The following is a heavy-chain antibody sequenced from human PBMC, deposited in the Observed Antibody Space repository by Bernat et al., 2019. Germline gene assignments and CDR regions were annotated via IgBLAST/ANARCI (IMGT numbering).Heavy chain of an antibody. V-gene: IGHV3-30*02. CDR3: AGGLTHLDY. Sequence: QVQLVESGGGVVQPGGSLRLSCAASGFTFSSYGMHWVRQAPGKGLEWVAFIRYDGSNKYYADSVKGRFTISRDNSKNTLYLQMNSLRAEDTAVYCCAGGLTHLDYWGQGTLVTVSS. CDR1: GFTFSSYG. J-gene: IGHJ4*02. D-gene: IGHD3-16*01. CDR2: IRYDGSNK.